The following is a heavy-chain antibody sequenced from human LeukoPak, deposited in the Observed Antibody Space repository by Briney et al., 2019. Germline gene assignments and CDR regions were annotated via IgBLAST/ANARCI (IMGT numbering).Heavy chain of an antibody. V-gene: IGHV3-23*01. CDR2: ISGRGGST. J-gene: IGHJ3*02. CDR1: GFIFSSYA. D-gene: IGHD3-16*02. Sequence: PGGSLRLSCAASGFIFSSYAMSWVRQAPGKGVDGVSAISGRGGSTNYADSVKGRFPISRDKSKTTLNLQLNSLRPEDTAVYYCAKDMKHPYTDAFAIWGQGTMVTVSS. CDR3: AKDMKHPYTDAFAI.